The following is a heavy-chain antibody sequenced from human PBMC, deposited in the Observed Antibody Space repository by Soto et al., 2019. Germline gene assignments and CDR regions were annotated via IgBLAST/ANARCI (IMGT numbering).Heavy chain of an antibody. Sequence: SETLSLTCTVSGGAISTYYWTWIRQPAGKGLEWIGRIYSSGSTKYNPSLQSRVTMSLDTSNNQFSLRLTSVTAADTAVYYCARGQRFTAWFDPWGQGALVTVSS. V-gene: IGHV4-4*07. CDR3: ARGQRFTAWFDP. CDR1: GGAISTYY. CDR2: IYSSGST. J-gene: IGHJ5*02. D-gene: IGHD3-3*01.